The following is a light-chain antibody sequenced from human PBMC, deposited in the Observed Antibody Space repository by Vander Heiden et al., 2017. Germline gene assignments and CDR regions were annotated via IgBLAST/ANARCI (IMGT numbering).Light chain of an antibody. J-gene: IGLJ3*02. Sequence: SYELTQPLSVSVALGQTARITCGGNNIGTKNVHWYQQRPGQAPVLVIYRDSNRPSGIPERFSGSNSGNTATLTISRAQAGDEADYYCQVWDSSTWGFGGGTKLTV. V-gene: IGLV3-9*01. CDR1: NIGTKN. CDR2: RDS. CDR3: QVWDSSTWG.